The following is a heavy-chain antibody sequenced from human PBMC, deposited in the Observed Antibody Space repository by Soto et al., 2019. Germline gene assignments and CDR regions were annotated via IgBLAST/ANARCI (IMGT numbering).Heavy chain of an antibody. D-gene: IGHD3-22*01. CDR1: GFTFSSYW. J-gene: IGHJ3*02. CDR3: ARPPTYYYDRSAFDI. Sequence: GGALILSCAASGFTFSSYWMHWVLQAPGKGLVWVSRINSDGSSTSYADSVKGRFTISRDNAKNSLYLQMNSLRAEDTAVYYCARPPTYYYDRSAFDIWGHGTMVTVSS. CDR2: INSDGSST. V-gene: IGHV3-74*01.